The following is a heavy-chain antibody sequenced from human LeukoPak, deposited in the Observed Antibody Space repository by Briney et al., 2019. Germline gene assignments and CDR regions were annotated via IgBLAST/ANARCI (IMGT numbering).Heavy chain of an antibody. D-gene: IGHD6-19*01. CDR1: GFTFSNYA. Sequence: GGSLRLSCAASGFTFSNYAMSWVRQAPGKGLEWVSSISGSGYNIYYADSVKGRFTISRDNSKNTLYLQMNSLRAEDTAVYYCAKVDSGYSSGWYVRNYYYYMDVWGKGTTVTISS. J-gene: IGHJ6*03. CDR3: AKVDSGYSSGWYVRNYYYYMDV. V-gene: IGHV3-23*01. CDR2: ISGSGYNI.